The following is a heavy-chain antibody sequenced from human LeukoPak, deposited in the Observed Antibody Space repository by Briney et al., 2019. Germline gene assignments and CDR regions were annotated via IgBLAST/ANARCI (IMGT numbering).Heavy chain of an antibody. V-gene: IGHV3-21*01. CDR1: GFTFSSYS. D-gene: IGHD3-10*01. Sequence: PGGSLRLSCAASGFTFSSYSMNWVRQAPGKGLEWVSSISSSSYIYYADSVKGRFTISRDNAKNSLYLQMNSLRAEDTAVYYCARDRITMARGVILFDPWGQGTLVTVSS. J-gene: IGHJ5*02. CDR2: ISSSSYI. CDR3: ARDRITMARGVILFDP.